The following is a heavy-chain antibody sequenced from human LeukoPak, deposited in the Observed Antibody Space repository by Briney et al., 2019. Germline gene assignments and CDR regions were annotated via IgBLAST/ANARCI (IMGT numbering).Heavy chain of an antibody. V-gene: IGHV3-23*01. J-gene: IGHJ4*02. CDR2: ISGSGGST. Sequence: PGGSLRLSCAASGFIFSSYEMNWVRQAPGKGLEWVSAISGSGGSTYYADSVKGRFTISRDNSKNTLYLQMNSLRAEDTAVYYCAKSGGWSKAYYFDYWGQGTLVTVSS. CDR1: GFIFSSYE. CDR3: AKSGGWSKAYYFDY. D-gene: IGHD6-19*01.